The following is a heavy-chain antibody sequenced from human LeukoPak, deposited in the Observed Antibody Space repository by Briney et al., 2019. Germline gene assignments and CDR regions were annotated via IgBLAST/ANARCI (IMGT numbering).Heavy chain of an antibody. Sequence: ASVKVSCKASGYTFTSYGINWVRQAPGQGLEWVGWISPYNGNTNSAQKLQGRATMTTDTSTTTAYMELRSLRSDDTAVYYSARTPRGLPSFNWFDPWGQGTLVTVSS. CDR3: ARTPRGLPSFNWFDP. V-gene: IGHV1-18*01. CDR1: GYTFTSYG. CDR2: ISPYNGNT. J-gene: IGHJ5*02. D-gene: IGHD3-10*01.